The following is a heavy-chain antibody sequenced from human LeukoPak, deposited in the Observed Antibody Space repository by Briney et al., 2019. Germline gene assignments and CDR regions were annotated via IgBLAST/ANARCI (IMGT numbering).Heavy chain of an antibody. CDR3: ARDVVVVPAAIHYGMGV. V-gene: IGHV4-34*01. CDR2: INHSGRT. D-gene: IGHD2-2*01. J-gene: IGHJ6*02. CDR1: GGSFSDYF. Sequence: SKTLSLTCAVYGGSFSDYFWGWIRQPPGKGLEWIGEINHSGRTYYNPSLKSRVTISVDTSKNQFSLDLSSVTAADTAVYYCARDVVVVPAAIHYGMGVWGQGTTVTVSS.